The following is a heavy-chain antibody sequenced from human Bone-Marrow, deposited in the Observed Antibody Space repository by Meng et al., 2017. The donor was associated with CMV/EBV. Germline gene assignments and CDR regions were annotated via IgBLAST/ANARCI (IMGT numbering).Heavy chain of an antibody. CDR3: ARDPDWHQFDY. D-gene: IGHD3-9*01. Sequence: VRLVESGGGVVTPVWSLRLSCAASGFTISNYWITWVRRSPGKGLEWVANIGKEGRDIYYVDSVKGRFTISRDNAKNSLYLQMNSLRVDDTAVYYCARDPDWHQFDYWGQGTLVTVSS. J-gene: IGHJ4*02. CDR1: GFTISNYW. V-gene: IGHV3-7*04. CDR2: IGKEGRDI.